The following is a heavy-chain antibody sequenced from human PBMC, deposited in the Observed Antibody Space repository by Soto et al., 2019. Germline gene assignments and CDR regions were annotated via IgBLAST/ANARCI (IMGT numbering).Heavy chain of an antibody. D-gene: IGHD1-26*01. CDR2: ISAYNGNT. V-gene: IGHV1-18*01. CDR1: GYTFTSYG. Sequence: ASVQVSCKASGYTFTSYGISWVRQAPGQGLEWMGWISAYNGNTNYAQKLQGRVTISRDNFKNTLYLQMNSLRAEDTAVYYCARDFKKNSYFDYWGQGTLVTVSS. CDR3: ARDFKKNSYFDY. J-gene: IGHJ4*02.